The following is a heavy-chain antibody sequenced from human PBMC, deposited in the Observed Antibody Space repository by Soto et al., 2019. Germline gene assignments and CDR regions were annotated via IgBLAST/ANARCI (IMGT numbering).Heavy chain of an antibody. CDR1: GFTFSSYA. V-gene: IGHV3-23*01. J-gene: IGHJ4*02. CDR3: EVWFGELFAFDY. D-gene: IGHD3-10*01. Sequence: GSLRLSCAASGFTFSSYAMSWVRQAPGKGLEWVSGISGSGGNRNYADSVKGRFTISRDNSKNTLYLQMNSLRAEDTAVYYCEVWFGELFAFDYWGQGTLVTVSS. CDR2: ISGSGGNR.